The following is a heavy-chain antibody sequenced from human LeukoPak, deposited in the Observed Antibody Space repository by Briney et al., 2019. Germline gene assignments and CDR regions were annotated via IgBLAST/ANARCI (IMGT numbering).Heavy chain of an antibody. CDR2: IYSGGDT. D-gene: IGHD6-13*01. CDR1: GFIVSRNY. V-gene: IGHV3-53*01. J-gene: IGHJ4*02. CDR3: ARDRRYSSSWYFWN. Sequence: GGSLRLSCAVSGFIVSRNYMSWVRQAPGKGLEWVSIIYSGGDTYYADSVKGRFTISRDNSNNTLYLQMNSLRAEDMGVYYCARDRRYSSSWYFWNWGQGALVTVSS.